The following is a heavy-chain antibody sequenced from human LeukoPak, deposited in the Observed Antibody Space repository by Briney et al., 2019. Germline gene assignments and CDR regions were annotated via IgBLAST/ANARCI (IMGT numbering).Heavy chain of an antibody. CDR3: ARNHCSGGSCYSDY. Sequence: PSETLSLTCAVSGGSITSSSYYWGWLRQPPGKGLEWLGYIYYSGSTYYNPSLKGRVTISADTAKNQFSLQLSSVTAADTAVYYCARNHCSGGSCYSDYWGQGTRVTVSS. CDR2: IYYSGST. J-gene: IGHJ4*02. CDR1: GGSITSSSYY. V-gene: IGHV4-39*01. D-gene: IGHD2-15*01.